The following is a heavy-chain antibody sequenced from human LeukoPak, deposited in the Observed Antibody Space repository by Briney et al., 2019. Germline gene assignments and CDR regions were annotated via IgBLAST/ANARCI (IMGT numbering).Heavy chain of an antibody. J-gene: IGHJ4*02. CDR1: GYTFTSYS. D-gene: IGHD5-24*01. CDR2: INAGNGNT. Sequence: ASVKVSCKASGYTFTSYSMHWVRQAPGQRLEWMGCINAGNGNTKYSKKFQGRVTIPRDTSASTASMELRSLRSEETAVYYCARAQGEMATIFDYWGQGTLVTVSS. V-gene: IGHV1-3*01. CDR3: ARAQGEMATIFDY.